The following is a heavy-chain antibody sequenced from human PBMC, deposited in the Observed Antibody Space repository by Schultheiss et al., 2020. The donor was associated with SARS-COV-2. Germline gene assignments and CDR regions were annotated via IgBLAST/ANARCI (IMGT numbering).Heavy chain of an antibody. J-gene: IGHJ4*02. CDR3: ARVRGYSYGTLGY. D-gene: IGHD5-18*01. CDR2: ISSSSSYI. Sequence: GGSLRLSCAASGFTFSSYSMNWVRQAPGKGLEWVSSISSSSSYIYYADSVKGRFTISRDNAKNSLYLQMNSLRAEDTAVYYCARVRGYSYGTLGYWGQGTLVTVSS. V-gene: IGHV3-21*01. CDR1: GFTFSSYS.